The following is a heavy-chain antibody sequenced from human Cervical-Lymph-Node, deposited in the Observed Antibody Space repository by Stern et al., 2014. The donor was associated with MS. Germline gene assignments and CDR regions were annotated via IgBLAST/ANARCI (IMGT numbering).Heavy chain of an antibody. CDR1: GGALNTYA. CDR2: FIPVFGTP. D-gene: IGHD1-26*01. V-gene: IGHV1-69*01. CDR3: TRGASSAAWYRHAVDV. Sequence: VQLLESGAEVRKPGSSVKVSCKASGGALNTYAIHWVRLAPGQGLEWMGGFIPVFGTPVYAQKFKGRVTIAADESTSTDYMELSSLRSDDTAVYYCTRGASSAAWYRHAVDVWGQGTTVTVSS. J-gene: IGHJ6*02.